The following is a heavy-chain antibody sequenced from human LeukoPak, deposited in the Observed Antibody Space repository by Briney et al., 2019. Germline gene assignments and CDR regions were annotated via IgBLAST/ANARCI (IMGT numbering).Heavy chain of an antibody. CDR1: GGSFSGYY. J-gene: IGHJ4*02. CDR3: ARGVISNYDSSGYYSDY. CDR2: INHSGST. D-gene: IGHD3-22*01. V-gene: IGHV4-34*01. Sequence: SETLSLTCAVYGGSFSGYYWSWIRQPPGKGLEWIGEINHSGSTNYNPSLKSRVTMSVDTSKNQFSLKLSSVTAADTAVYYCARGVISNYDSSGYYSDYWGQGTLVTVSS.